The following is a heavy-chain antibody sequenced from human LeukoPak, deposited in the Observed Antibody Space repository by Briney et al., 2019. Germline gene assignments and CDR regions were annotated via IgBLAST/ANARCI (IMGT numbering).Heavy chain of an antibody. V-gene: IGHV3-9*01. J-gene: IGHJ4*02. CDR1: GFTFDDYA. CDR3: ASSGPYGSGSYRSFDY. CDR2: ISWNSGSI. Sequence: GRSLRLSCVASGFTFDDYAMHWVRQAPGKGLEWVSGISWNSGSIGYADSVKGRFTISRDNAKNSLYLQMNSLRAEDTALYYCASSGPYGSGSYRSFDYWGQGTLVTVSS. D-gene: IGHD3-10*01.